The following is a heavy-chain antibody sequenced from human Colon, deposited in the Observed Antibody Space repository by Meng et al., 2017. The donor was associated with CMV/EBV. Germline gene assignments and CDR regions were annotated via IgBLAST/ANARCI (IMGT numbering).Heavy chain of an antibody. CDR2: INPNTGDT. V-gene: IGHV1-2*02. Sequence: QVQLVQTGTEVKKPGASEKVSCEASGYTFTYYYMHWVRQAPGHGLEWMGWINPNTGDTHYAQKFQGRVTMTRDTSITTVYMDLSRLTSDDTAVYYCARDGTAATRQRGFGYWDQGTLVTVSS. CDR1: GYTFTYYY. CDR3: ARDGTAATRQRGFGY. J-gene: IGHJ4*02. D-gene: IGHD6-6*01.